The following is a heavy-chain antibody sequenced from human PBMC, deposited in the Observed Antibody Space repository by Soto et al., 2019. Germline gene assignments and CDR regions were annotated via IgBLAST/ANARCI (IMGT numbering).Heavy chain of an antibody. CDR3: ARGVGGSYPHYYYYYYMDV. CDR2: ISAYNGNT. J-gene: IGHJ6*03. V-gene: IGHV1-18*01. Sequence: ASVKVSCKASGYTFTSYGISWVRQAPGQGLEWMGWISAYNGNTNYAQKLQGRVTMTTDTSTSTAYMELRSLRSDDTAVYYCARGVGGSYPHYYYYYYMDVWGKGTSVTVSS. CDR1: GYTFTSYG. D-gene: IGHD1-26*01.